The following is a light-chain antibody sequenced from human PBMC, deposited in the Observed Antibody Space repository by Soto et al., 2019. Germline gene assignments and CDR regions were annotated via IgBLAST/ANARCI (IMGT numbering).Light chain of an antibody. J-gene: IGLJ2*01. CDR3: TSYAGSNNPVV. Sequence: QSVLTQPPSASGSPGQSVTISCTGTSSDIGSYNYVSWYQQHPDKAPKLMIFEVNERPSGVPDRFSGSKSGNPASLTVSGLQAEDEADYYCTSYAGSNNPVVFGGGTKLTVL. CDR2: EVN. CDR1: SSDIGSYNY. V-gene: IGLV2-8*01.